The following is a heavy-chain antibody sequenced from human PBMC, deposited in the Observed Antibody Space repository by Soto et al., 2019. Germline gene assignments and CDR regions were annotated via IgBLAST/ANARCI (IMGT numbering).Heavy chain of an antibody. CDR2: IYHSGST. J-gene: IGHJ4*02. Sequence: SETLSLTCAVSGGSISSGGYSWSWIRQPPGKGLEWIGYIYHSGSTYYNPSLKSRVTISVDRSKNQFSLKLSSVTAADTAVYYCASASWGDYGLVHYWGQGTLVTVSS. CDR1: GGSISSGGYS. CDR3: ASASWGDYGLVHY. D-gene: IGHD4-17*01. V-gene: IGHV4-30-2*01.